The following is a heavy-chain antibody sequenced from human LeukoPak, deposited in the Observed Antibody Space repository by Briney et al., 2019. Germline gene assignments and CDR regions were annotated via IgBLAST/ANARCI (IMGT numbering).Heavy chain of an antibody. Sequence: GGSLRLSCAASGFTFTSSAMSWVRQAPGKGLEWVSAISGSGGSTYYADSVKGRFTISRDNSKNTLDLQMNSLRAEDTAVYYCANEYSSSSGPYYFDYWGRGTLVTVSS. J-gene: IGHJ4*02. D-gene: IGHD6-6*01. CDR2: ISGSGGST. CDR3: ANEYSSSSGPYYFDY. CDR1: GFTFTSSA. V-gene: IGHV3-23*01.